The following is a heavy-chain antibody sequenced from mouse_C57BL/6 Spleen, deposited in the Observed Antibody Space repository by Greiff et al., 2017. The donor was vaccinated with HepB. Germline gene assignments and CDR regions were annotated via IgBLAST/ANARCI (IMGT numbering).Heavy chain of an antibody. Sequence: VQLQQPGAELVKPGASVKLSCKASGYTFTSYWMHWVKQRPGQGLEWIGMIHPNSGSTNYNEKFKSKATLTVDKSSSTAYMQLSSLTSEDSAVYYCANYDYDFWYFDVWGTGTTVTVSS. CDR1: GYTFTSYW. CDR2: IHPNSGST. V-gene: IGHV1-64*01. D-gene: IGHD2-4*01. CDR3: ANYDYDFWYFDV. J-gene: IGHJ1*03.